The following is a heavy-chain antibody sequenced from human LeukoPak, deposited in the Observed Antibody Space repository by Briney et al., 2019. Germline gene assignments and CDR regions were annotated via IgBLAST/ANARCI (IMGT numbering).Heavy chain of an antibody. CDR1: GGSFSGYY. D-gene: IGHD5-18*01. Sequence: SETLSLTCAVYGGSFSGYYWSWLRQPPGKGLEWIGGINLSGSTNYNPSLKRRVTISVDTSKNQFSLKLSSVTAADTAVYYCARGGYSDGLRSQGPVLDYWGQGTLVTVSS. J-gene: IGHJ4*02. CDR2: INLSGST. CDR3: ARGGYSDGLRSQGPVLDY. V-gene: IGHV4-34*01.